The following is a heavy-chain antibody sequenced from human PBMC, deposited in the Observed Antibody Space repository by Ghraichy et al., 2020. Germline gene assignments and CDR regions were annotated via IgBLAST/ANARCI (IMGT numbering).Heavy chain of an antibody. CDR2: ISSSSSYI. V-gene: IGHV3-21*01. J-gene: IGHJ4*02. D-gene: IGHD6-13*01. CDR1: GFTFSSYS. CDR3: ARAYSSRKWLIDY. Sequence: GESLNISCAASGFTFSSYSMNWVRQAPGKGLEWVSSISSSSSYIYYADSVKGRFTISRDNAKNSLYLQMNSLRAEDTAVYYCARAYSSRKWLIDYWGQGTLVTVSS.